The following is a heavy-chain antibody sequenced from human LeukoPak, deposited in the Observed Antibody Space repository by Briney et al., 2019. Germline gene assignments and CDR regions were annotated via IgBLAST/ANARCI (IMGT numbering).Heavy chain of an antibody. V-gene: IGHV4-34*01. CDR1: GVSFSDYY. CDR2: INHSGST. Sequence: SETLSLTCAVYGVSFSDYYWSWIRQRPGQGLEWMGEINHSGSTNYSPSLKSGVTISGDTSKNQVYLQLSSVAAADTAVYYCARGRRRGYCSSTSCYGFDPWGQGTLVTVSS. D-gene: IGHD2-2*01. J-gene: IGHJ5*02. CDR3: ARGRRRGYCSSTSCYGFDP.